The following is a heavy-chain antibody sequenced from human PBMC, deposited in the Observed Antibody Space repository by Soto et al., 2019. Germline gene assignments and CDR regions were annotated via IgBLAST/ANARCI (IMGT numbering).Heavy chain of an antibody. CDR1: GFTFSNYG. Sequence: GGSLRLSCAASGFTFSNYGMHWVRQAPGKGLEWVSYISTSGSTIYYADSVEGRFTISRDNAKNSLYLQMNSLRDEDTAVYYCARARGYSYGYVDYWGQGTLVTVSS. J-gene: IGHJ4*02. V-gene: IGHV3-48*02. CDR2: ISTSGSTI. D-gene: IGHD5-18*01. CDR3: ARARGYSYGYVDY.